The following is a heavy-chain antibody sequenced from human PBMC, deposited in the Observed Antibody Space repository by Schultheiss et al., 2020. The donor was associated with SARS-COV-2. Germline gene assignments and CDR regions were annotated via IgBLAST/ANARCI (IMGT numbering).Heavy chain of an antibody. Sequence: GGSLRLSCAASGFTIRTYWMTWVRQSPGKGLEWVSGISGSGVSTYYVDSVKGRFTISRDNAKNSLYLQMNSLRAEDTAVYYCARVWRLRPYYYYYYMDVWGKGTTVTVSS. CDR1: GFTIRTYW. J-gene: IGHJ6*03. CDR3: ARVWRLRPYYYYYYMDV. D-gene: IGHD3-16*01. CDR2: ISGSGVST. V-gene: IGHV3-23*01.